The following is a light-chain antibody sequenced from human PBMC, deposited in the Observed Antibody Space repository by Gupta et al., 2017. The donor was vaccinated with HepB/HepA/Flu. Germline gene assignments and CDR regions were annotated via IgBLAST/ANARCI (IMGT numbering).Light chain of an antibody. CDR3: QHSDSNPPWT. J-gene: IGKJ1*01. CDR1: QSISSY. V-gene: IGKV1-39*01. Sequence: DIQMTQSPSSLSASVGDRVTITCRASQSISSYLNWYQQKPGKAPKLLIYAASSLQSGVPSRFSGSGYGTDFTLTISSRQPEDFATYYCQHSDSNPPWTFGQGTKVEIK. CDR2: AAS.